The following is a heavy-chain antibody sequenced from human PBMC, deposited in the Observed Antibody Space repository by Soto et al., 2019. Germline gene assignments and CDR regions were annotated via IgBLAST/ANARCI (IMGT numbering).Heavy chain of an antibody. J-gene: IGHJ6*02. CDR2: ISGSGGST. Sequence: EVQLLESGGGLVQPGGSLRLSCAASGFTFSSYAMSWVRQAPGKGLEWVSAISGSGGSTYYADSVKGRFTISRDNYKNRLSLQMNSLRAEDTAVYYCAKGQQQLPPAPRGWGQGTTVTVSS. V-gene: IGHV3-23*01. CDR3: AKGQQQLPPAPRG. D-gene: IGHD6-13*01. CDR1: GFTFSSYA.